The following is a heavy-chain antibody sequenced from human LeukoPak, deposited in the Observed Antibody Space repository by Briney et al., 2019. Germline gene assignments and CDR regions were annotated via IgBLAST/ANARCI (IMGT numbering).Heavy chain of an antibody. CDR3: ARGSTSDWPLEY. CDR1: GYTFINYA. CDR2: INAYNGDT. V-gene: IGHV1-3*01. D-gene: IGHD2-21*02. J-gene: IGHJ4*02. Sequence: ASVKVSCKASGYTFINYAIHWVRQAPGQRLEWMGWINAYNGDTEYSQKFQGRVTITRDTSASIVYMELSTLRFGDTAVYYCARGSTSDWPLEYWGRGILVTVSS.